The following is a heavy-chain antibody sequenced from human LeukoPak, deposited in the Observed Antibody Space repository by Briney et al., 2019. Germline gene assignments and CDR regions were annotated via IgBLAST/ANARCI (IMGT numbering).Heavy chain of an antibody. CDR3: AKDISNYDFWSGFYT. V-gene: IGHV3-43*02. CDR1: GFTFDDYA. CDR2: ISGDGGST. Sequence: GGSLRLSCAASGFTFDDYAMHWVRQAPGKGLEWVSLISGDGGSTYYADSVKGRFTISRDNGKNSLYLQMNSLRTEDTALYYCAKDISNYDFWSGFYTWGQGTLVTVSS. J-gene: IGHJ5*02. D-gene: IGHD3-3*01.